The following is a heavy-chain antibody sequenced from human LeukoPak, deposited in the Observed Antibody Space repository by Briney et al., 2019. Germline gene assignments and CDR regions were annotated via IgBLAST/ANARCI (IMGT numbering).Heavy chain of an antibody. J-gene: IGHJ4*02. CDR2: INPNTGGT. CDR1: GYTFTGYF. D-gene: IGHD5-18*01. Sequence: ASVKVSCKASGYTFTGYFVHWVRQAPGQGLQWMGWINPNTGGTNYAQKFQGRVTMTRDTSISTGYMELSRLRFDDTAVYYCAKDFLSKQLWLLWPFLYFDYWGQGTLVTVSS. CDR3: AKDFLSKQLWLLWPFLYFDY. V-gene: IGHV1-2*02.